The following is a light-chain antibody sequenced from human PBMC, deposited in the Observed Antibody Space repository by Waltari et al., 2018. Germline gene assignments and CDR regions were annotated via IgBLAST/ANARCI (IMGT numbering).Light chain of an antibody. CDR2: GAY. J-gene: IGKJ1*01. CDR3: HQYGVSTWT. Sequence: VLTQSPGTLFLSPGDTATLSCRASQNINSNYVAWYQQKPGQAPRLLIYGAYSRATDIPDSFSGSGSGTDFTLTISRLEPEDFAVYYCHQYGVSTWTFGQGTKVEIK. CDR1: QNINSNY. V-gene: IGKV3-20*01.